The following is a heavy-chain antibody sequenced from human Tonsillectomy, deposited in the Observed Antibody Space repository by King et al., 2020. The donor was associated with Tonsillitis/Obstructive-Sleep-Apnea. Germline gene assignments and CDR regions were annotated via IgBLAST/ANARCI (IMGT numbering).Heavy chain of an antibody. V-gene: IGHV4-4*02. Sequence: MQLQESGPGLVKPSGTLSLTCAVSGGSISSSNWWSWVRQPPGKGLEWIGEIYHSGSTNYNPSLKSRVTISVDKSKNQFSRKLSSVTAADTAVYYCARRYYDFWSGSYRFDPWGQGTLVTVSS. D-gene: IGHD3-3*01. CDR1: GGSISSSNW. CDR3: ARRYYDFWSGSYRFDP. J-gene: IGHJ5*02. CDR2: IYHSGST.